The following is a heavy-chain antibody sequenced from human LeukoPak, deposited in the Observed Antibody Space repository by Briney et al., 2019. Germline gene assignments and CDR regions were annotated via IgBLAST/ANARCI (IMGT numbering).Heavy chain of an antibody. Sequence: PGGSLRLSCAASGFTFSSYSMNWVRQAPGKGLEWVSAISGSGGSTYYADSVKGRFTISRDNSKNTLYLQMNSLRAEDTAVYYCAALKRRRDIVVVVAAYLWYFDLWGRGTLVTVSS. J-gene: IGHJ2*01. V-gene: IGHV3-23*01. CDR2: ISGSGGST. CDR3: AALKRRRDIVVVVAAYLWYFDL. D-gene: IGHD2-15*01. CDR1: GFTFSSYS.